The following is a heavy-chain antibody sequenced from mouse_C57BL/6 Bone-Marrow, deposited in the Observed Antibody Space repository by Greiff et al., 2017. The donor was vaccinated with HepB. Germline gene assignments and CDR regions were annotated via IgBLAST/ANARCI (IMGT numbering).Heavy chain of an antibody. V-gene: IGHV1-85*01. CDR2: SSPRDGST. CDR3: ARGYYFDY. Sequence: VQLQQSGPELVKPGASAKLSCKAAGNTFTSYDINWAKQRPGQGREWIGWSSPRDGSTKDNEKFKGKATLTVDTASSTAYMELHSLTSEDSAVYFCARGYYFDYWGQGTTLTVSS. CDR1: GNTFTSYD. J-gene: IGHJ2*01.